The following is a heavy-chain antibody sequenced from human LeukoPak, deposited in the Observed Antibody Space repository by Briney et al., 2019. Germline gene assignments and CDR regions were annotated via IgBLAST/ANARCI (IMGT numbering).Heavy chain of an antibody. J-gene: IGHJ6*02. CDR1: GFSFSSNA. CDR2: ISGSGGST. CDR3: AKVLTRDFWSGYYPHHYYYYGMDV. D-gene: IGHD3-3*01. V-gene: IGHV3-23*01. Sequence: GGSLRLSCAASGFSFSSNAMSWVRQAPGKGLEWVSAISGSGGSTYYADSVKGRFTISRDNSKNTLYLQMNSLRAEDTAVYYCAKVLTRDFWSGYYPHHYYYYGMDVWGQGTTVTVSS.